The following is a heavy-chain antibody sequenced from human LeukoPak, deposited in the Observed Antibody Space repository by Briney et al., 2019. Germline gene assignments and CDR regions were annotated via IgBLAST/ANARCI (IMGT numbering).Heavy chain of an antibody. CDR3: AGRPVEGWHGVIGWWFDP. V-gene: IGHV4-34*01. J-gene: IGHJ5*02. Sequence: SETLSLTCAVYGGSFSGYYWSWIRQPPGKGLEWIGEINHSGSTNYNPSLKSRVTISVDTSKNQFSLKLSSVTAADTAVYYCAGRPVEGWHGVIGWWFDPWGQGTLVTVSS. D-gene: IGHD3-16*02. CDR2: INHSGST. CDR1: GGSFSGYY.